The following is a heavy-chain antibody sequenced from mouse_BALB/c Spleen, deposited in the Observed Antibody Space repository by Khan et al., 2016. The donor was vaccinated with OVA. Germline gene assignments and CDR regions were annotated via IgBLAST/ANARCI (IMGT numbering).Heavy chain of an antibody. Sequence: QVQLQQPGPELVKPGASVKMSCKASGHTFTDYVINWVKQRTGQGLEWIGDIFPGGGSSYYNEKFKGKAKLTADKSSNTAYMQLSSLTFEDSAVYFCARGGYSVFAYWGQGTLVTVSA. J-gene: IGHJ3*01. CDR3: ARGGYSVFAY. CDR1: GHTFTDYV. V-gene: IGHV1-77*01. D-gene: IGHD2-3*01. CDR2: IFPGGGSS.